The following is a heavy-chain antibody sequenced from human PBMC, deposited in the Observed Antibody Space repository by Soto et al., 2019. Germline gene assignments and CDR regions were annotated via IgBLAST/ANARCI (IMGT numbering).Heavy chain of an antibody. CDR2: ISSSSSTI. D-gene: IGHD6-13*01. CDR3: ARVAAAKPQGYFQH. J-gene: IGHJ1*01. Sequence: PGGSLRLSCAASGFTFSSYSMNWVRQAPEKGLEWVSYISSSSSTIYYADSVKGRFTISRDNAKNSLYLQMNSLRAEDTSVYYCARVAAAKPQGYFQHWGQGTLVTVSS. CDR1: GFTFSSYS. V-gene: IGHV3-48*01.